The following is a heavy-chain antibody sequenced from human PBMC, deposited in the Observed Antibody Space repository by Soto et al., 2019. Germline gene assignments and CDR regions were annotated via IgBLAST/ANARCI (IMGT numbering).Heavy chain of an antibody. J-gene: IGHJ4*01. V-gene: IGHV3-74*01. CDR3: LREGFGLGIGL. CDR2: IDNDGIST. D-gene: IGHD1-26*01. CDR1: GFTFSSYW. Sequence: EMQLVESGGGLVQPGGSLRLSCAASGFTFSSYWMHWVRQTPEKGLVWVSHIDNDGISTTYADSVKGRFTISKDNGKNNLYLAMNSPTGQETALDLLLREGFGLGIGLWGLGTLVTVSS.